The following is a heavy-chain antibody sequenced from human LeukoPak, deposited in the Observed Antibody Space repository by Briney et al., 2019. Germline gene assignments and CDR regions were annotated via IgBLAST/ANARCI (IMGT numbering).Heavy chain of an antibody. V-gene: IGHV4-59*01. D-gene: IGHD2-2*02. CDR2: IYYSGNT. Sequence: SETLSLTCTVSGVSITTYYWSWIRQPPGKGLEWIGFIYYSGNTNYNPSLKSRVTISVDTSKNQFSLKLSSVTAADTAVYYCARAYTSWSFDYWGQGTLVTVSS. CDR3: ARAYTSWSFDY. J-gene: IGHJ4*02. CDR1: GVSITTYY.